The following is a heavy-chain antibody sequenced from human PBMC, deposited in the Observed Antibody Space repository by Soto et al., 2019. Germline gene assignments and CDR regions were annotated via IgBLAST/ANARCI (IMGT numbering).Heavy chain of an antibody. Sequence: ASVKVSCKASGGTFSTYTITWVRQAPGQGLEWMGRIIPIIGIINYAQKFQGRVTISADKFTGTAYMELTGLRSDDTAVYYCAGDPDSHYNDSHASSYPWGQGTLITVSS. V-gene: IGHV1-69*04. CDR1: GGTFSTYT. CDR3: AGDPDSHYNDSHASSYP. J-gene: IGHJ5*02. CDR2: IIPIIGII. D-gene: IGHD4-4*01.